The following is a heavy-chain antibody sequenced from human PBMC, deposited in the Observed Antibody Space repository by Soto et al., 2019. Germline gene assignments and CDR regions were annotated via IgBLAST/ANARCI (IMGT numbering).Heavy chain of an antibody. CDR2: ISYVESYN. V-gene: IGHV3-30*04. CDR1: GFSFTTYA. D-gene: IGHD3-3*01. J-gene: IGHJ6*02. CDR3: AKDGYDFWSGYYLPYYYGMDV. Sequence: PGGSLRLSCAASGFSFTTYAMHWVRQAPGKGLEWVAVISYVESYNYYADSVRGRFTISRDNSKNTLFLQMNSLRAEDTAVYYCAKDGYDFWSGYYLPYYYGMDVWGQGTTVTVSS.